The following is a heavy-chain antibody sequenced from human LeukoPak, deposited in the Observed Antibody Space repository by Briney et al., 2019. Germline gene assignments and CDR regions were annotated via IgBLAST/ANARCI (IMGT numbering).Heavy chain of an antibody. CDR2: ISSGGSV. Sequence: GGSLRLSCAASGFTFSNYAMTWVRQAPGKGLEWVSTISSGGSVYYADSVKGRFTISRDNSKTTLYLHMNSLRAEDTAVYFCAKEDSNYDYSNYVGGWGQGTLVTVSS. V-gene: IGHV3-23*01. CDR3: AKEDSNYDYSNYVGG. D-gene: IGHD4-4*01. J-gene: IGHJ4*02. CDR1: GFTFSNYA.